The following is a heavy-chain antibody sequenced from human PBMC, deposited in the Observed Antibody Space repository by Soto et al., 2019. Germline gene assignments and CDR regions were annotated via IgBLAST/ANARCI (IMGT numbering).Heavy chain of an antibody. CDR2: IIPIFGTA. V-gene: IGHV1-69*13. D-gene: IGHD3-3*01. Sequence: SVKVSCKASGGTFSSYAISWVRQAPGQGLEWMGGIIPIFGTANYAQKFQGRVTITADESTSTAYMELSSLRSEDTAVYYCAGGSGITIFGVVIPHYGMDVWGQGTTVTVSS. CDR3: AGGSGITIFGVVIPHYGMDV. CDR1: GGTFSSYA. J-gene: IGHJ6*02.